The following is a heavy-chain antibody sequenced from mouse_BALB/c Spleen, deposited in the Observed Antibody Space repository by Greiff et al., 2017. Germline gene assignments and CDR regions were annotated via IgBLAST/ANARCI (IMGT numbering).Heavy chain of an antibody. D-gene: IGHD2-4*01. CDR3: ARWGYDYVDYAMDY. Sequence: VQLQQSGAELVRPGSSVKISCKASGYAFSSYWMNWVKQRPGQGLEWIGQIYPGDGDTNYNGKFKGKATLTADKSSSSAYMQLSSLTSEDSAVYFCARWGYDYVDYAMDYWGQGTSVTVSS. CDR1: GYAFSSYW. CDR2: IYPGDGDT. J-gene: IGHJ4*01. V-gene: IGHV1-80*01.